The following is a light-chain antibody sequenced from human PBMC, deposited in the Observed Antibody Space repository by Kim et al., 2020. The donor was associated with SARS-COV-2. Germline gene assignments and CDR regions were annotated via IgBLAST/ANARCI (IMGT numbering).Light chain of an antibody. Sequence: SASVGDIVTITCRASQGISNYLAWYQQKPGKVPKLLIYAASTLQSGVPSRFSGSGAGTNFALTISSLQPKDVATYYCQKYNSVPRTFGQGTKLEI. CDR1: QGISNY. J-gene: IGKJ2*01. CDR2: AAS. V-gene: IGKV1-27*01. CDR3: QKYNSVPRT.